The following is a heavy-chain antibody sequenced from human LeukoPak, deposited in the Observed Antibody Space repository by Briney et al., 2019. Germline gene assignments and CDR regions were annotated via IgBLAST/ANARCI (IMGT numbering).Heavy chain of an antibody. CDR2: IYPGDSDT. Sequence: GASLKISCKGSGSSFTSYWIGWVRQMPGKGLEWMGIIYPGDSDTRYSPSFQGQVTISADKSISTAYLQWSSLKASDTAMYYCASPYYDSSGYYSEYFQHWGQGTLVTVSS. V-gene: IGHV5-51*01. CDR3: ASPYYDSSGYYSEYFQH. CDR1: GSSFTSYW. J-gene: IGHJ1*01. D-gene: IGHD3-22*01.